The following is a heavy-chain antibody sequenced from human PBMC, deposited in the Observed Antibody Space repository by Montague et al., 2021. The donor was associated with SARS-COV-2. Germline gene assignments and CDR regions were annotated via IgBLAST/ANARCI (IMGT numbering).Heavy chain of an antibody. V-gene: IGHV4-59*11. CDR3: ARGSGSASATWFDP. Sequence: SETLYLTCTVSGGSIGSHYWSWIRLPPGKGLEWVGHIYYTGITKYKSSLKSRVTISVDTSKNQLSLKLDSVTAADTAVYYRARGSGSASATWFDPWGQGTLVTVSS. CDR2: IYYTGIT. CDR1: GGSIGSHY. D-gene: IGHD6-25*01. J-gene: IGHJ5*02.